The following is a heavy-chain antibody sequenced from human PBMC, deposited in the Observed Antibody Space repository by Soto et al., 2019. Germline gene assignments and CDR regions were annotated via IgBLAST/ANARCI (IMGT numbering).Heavy chain of an antibody. CDR2: IYFSGST. CDR3: ASRYSSSGYFDY. CDR1: GASISSGGYY. Sequence: NPSETLSLTCTVSGASISSGGYYWSWIRQLPGKGLEWIGYIYFSGSTYYNPSLKSRVTISVDTSKNQFSLKPTSVTAADTAVYYCASRYSSSGYFDYWGQGTLVTVSS. V-gene: IGHV4-31*03. D-gene: IGHD6-6*01. J-gene: IGHJ4*02.